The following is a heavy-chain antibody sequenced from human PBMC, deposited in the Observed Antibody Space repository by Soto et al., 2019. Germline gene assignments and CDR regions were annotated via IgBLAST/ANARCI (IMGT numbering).Heavy chain of an antibody. CDR1: EFTFISYE. Sequence: GGSLRLSCAASEFTFISYEMNWVRQAPGKGLEWVSSISSSSSYIYYADSVKGRFTISGDNAKNSLYLQMNSLRAEDTAVYYCAREGASVAAIYYYYGMDVWGQGTTVTVSS. V-gene: IGHV3-21*01. J-gene: IGHJ6*02. D-gene: IGHD2-15*01. CDR2: ISSSSSYI. CDR3: AREGASVAAIYYYYGMDV.